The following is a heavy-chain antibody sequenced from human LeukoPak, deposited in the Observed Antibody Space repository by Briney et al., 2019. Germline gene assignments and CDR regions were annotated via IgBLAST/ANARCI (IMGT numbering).Heavy chain of an antibody. CDR3: AKRPDDYYYYMDV. CDR2: ISASGYST. D-gene: IGHD1-14*01. Sequence: PGGSLRLSCAASGFTFSSHAMSWVRQVPGKGLEWVSAISASGYSTYYADYVKGRSIISRDNSKNTLYLQMNSLRVGDTAVYYCAKRPDDYYYYMDVWGKGTTVTVSS. CDR1: GFTFSSHA. V-gene: IGHV3-23*01. J-gene: IGHJ6*03.